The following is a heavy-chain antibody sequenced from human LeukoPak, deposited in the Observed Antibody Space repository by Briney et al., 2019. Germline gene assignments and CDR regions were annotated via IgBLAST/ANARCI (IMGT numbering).Heavy chain of an antibody. CDR3: VRDQVYYDFWSAY. Sequence: GGSLRLSCTGSGFTFGDYSMNWVRQAPGKGLEWVAFIRSKAHGGTTEYAASVKGRFTFSRDDSRSVAYLQMNNLRTEDTAVYYCVRDQVYYDFWSAYWGQGTLVTVSS. D-gene: IGHD3-3*01. V-gene: IGHV3-49*04. J-gene: IGHJ4*02. CDR1: GFTFGDYS. CDR2: IRSKAHGGTT.